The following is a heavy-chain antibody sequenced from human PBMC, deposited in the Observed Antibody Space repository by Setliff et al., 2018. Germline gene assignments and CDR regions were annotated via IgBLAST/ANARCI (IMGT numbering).Heavy chain of an antibody. D-gene: IGHD2-15*01. J-gene: IGHJ4*02. Sequence: ETLSLSCAASGFSFGSFSMSWVRQPPGKGLEWVASILYTGGGPSYGESVKGRFTVSRDNSKNMLYLQMDSLRVEDTAVYYCAKDQGTGYCSGGGCYLFEHWGQGVQVTVSS. V-gene: IGHV3-23*01. CDR3: AKDQGTGYCSGGGCYLFEH. CDR1: GFSFGSFS. CDR2: ILYTGGGP.